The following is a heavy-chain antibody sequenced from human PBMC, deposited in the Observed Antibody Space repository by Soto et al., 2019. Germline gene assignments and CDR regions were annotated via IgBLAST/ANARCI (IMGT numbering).Heavy chain of an antibody. D-gene: IGHD1-20*01. CDR3: ARDPNWYGDYYYGMDV. CDR2: IHYSGGT. J-gene: IGHJ6*02. CDR1: GVSVSSGDYY. V-gene: IGHV4-30-4*01. Sequence: SETLSLTCTVSGVSVSSGDYYWSWIRQPPGKGLEWIGYIHYSGGTYYNPSLKSRLTIAEDTSKNQFSLKLSSVTAADTAVYYCARDPNWYGDYYYGMDVWGQGTTVTVSS.